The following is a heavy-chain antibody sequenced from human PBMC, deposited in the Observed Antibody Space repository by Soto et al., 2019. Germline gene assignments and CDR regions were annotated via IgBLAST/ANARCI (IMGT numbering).Heavy chain of an antibody. CDR2: IDPRDSYT. J-gene: IGHJ5*02. Sequence: LNISCTGFGYTFTTFWISWVRQMPGRGLEWMGRIDPRDSYTNYSPSFQGHVTISGDKSISTVYLQWASLKASDTAMYYCARLYCSSSTCDSWFDPWGQGTLVTVSS. CDR3: ARLYCSSSTCDSWFDP. D-gene: IGHD2-2*01. CDR1: GYTFTTFW. V-gene: IGHV5-10-1*01.